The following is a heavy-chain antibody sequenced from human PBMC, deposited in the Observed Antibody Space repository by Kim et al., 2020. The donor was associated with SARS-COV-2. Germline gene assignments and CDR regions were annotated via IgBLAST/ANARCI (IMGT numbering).Heavy chain of an antibody. CDR1: GFTVSTNY. Sequence: GGSLRLSCAASGFTVSTNYMSWVRQAPGKGLEWVSLLYSGGRTYYAASVKGRFTISRDNSKDILYLQMSSLRAEDTAVYYCARARGDYGRLDIWGQGTMVTVSS. D-gene: IGHD4-17*01. CDR3: ARARGDYGRLDI. V-gene: IGHV3-66*01. CDR2: LYSGGRT. J-gene: IGHJ3*02.